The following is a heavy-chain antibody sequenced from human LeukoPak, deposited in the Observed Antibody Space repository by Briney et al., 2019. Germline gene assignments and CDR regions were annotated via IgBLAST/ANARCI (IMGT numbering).Heavy chain of an antibody. CDR1: GFTFSSYA. CDR3: ARTGDDSSGYCPFDY. Sequence: PGGSLRLSCAASGFTFSSYAMSWIRQPPGKGLEWIGEINHSGSTNYNPSLKSRVTISVDTSKNQFSLKLSSVTAADTAVYYCARTGDDSSGYCPFDYWGQGTLVTVSS. V-gene: IGHV4-34*01. D-gene: IGHD3-22*01. J-gene: IGHJ4*02. CDR2: INHSGST.